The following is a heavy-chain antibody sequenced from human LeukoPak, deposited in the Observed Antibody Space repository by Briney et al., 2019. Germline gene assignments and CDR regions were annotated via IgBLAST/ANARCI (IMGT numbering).Heavy chain of an antibody. J-gene: IGHJ5*02. V-gene: IGHV4-61*02. D-gene: IGHD2-8*01. Sequence: PSQTLSLTCTVSGGSISSGGYYWSWIRQPAGKGLEWIGRVYISGSTYYNPSLKSRVTISVDTSKNQFSLKLSSVTAADTAVYYCARTEYCTNGVCSQIWYNWFDPWGQGTLVTVSS. CDR2: VYISGST. CDR1: GGSISSGGYY. CDR3: ARTEYCTNGVCSQIWYNWFDP.